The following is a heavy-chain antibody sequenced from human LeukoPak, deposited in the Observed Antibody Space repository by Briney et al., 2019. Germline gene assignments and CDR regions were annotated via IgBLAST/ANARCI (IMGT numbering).Heavy chain of an antibody. CDR3: AKEIDYYDSSGYYGPRDAFDI. J-gene: IGHJ3*02. D-gene: IGHD3-22*01. Sequence: PGGSLRLSCAASGFTFSSYWMSWVRQTPGKALEWVANIKSDGSEKYYVDSVKGRFTISRDNSKNTLYLQMNSLRAEDTAVYYCAKEIDYYDSSGYYGPRDAFDIWGQGTMVTVS. V-gene: IGHV3-7*03. CDR1: GFTFSSYW. CDR2: IKSDGSEK.